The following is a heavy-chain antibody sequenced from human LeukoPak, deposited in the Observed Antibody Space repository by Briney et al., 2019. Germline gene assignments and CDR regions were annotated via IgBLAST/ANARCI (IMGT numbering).Heavy chain of an antibody. D-gene: IGHD3-22*01. V-gene: IGHV3-9*01. CDR3: ARASYYYDTTGLGAVDL. CDR2: INWSGDNI. CDR1: GFTFNDHA. J-gene: IGHJ3*01. Sequence: GGSLRLSCAASGFTFNDHAMYWVRQAPGMGLEWVSGINWSGDNIGYADSVKGRFTISRDDAKNSLFLQMNSLGAEDTALYYCARASYYYDTTGLGAVDLWGQGTMVTVSS.